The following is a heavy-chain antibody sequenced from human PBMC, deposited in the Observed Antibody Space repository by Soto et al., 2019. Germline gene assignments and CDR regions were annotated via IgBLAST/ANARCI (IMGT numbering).Heavy chain of an antibody. D-gene: IGHD1-1*01. CDR1: GGSVSSGSYY. CDR2: IYYSVST. Sequence: SETLSLTCTVSGGSVSSGSYYCRCIRQPPGKGLEWIGYIYYSVSTNYNPSLKSRVTISVDTSKNQFSLKLSSVTAADTAVYYCARAGQLERAYDYGMDVWGQGTKVT. V-gene: IGHV4-61*01. J-gene: IGHJ6*02. CDR3: ARAGQLERAYDYGMDV.